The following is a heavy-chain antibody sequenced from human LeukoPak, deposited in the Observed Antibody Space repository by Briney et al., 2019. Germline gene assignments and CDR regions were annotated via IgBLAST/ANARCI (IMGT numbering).Heavy chain of an antibody. Sequence: PSETLSLTCAVYGGSFSGYYWSWIRQPPGKGLEWIGEINHSGSTNYNPSLKSRVTISVDTSKNQFSLKLSSVTAADTAVYYCARHYDFWSGLPYYGMDVWGQGTTVTVSS. CDR3: ARHYDFWSGLPYYGMDV. V-gene: IGHV4-34*01. CDR2: INHSGST. D-gene: IGHD3-3*01. CDR1: GGSFSGYY. J-gene: IGHJ6*02.